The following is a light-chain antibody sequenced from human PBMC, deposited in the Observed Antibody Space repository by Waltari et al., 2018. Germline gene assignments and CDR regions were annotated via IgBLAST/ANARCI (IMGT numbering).Light chain of an antibody. J-gene: IGKJ2*03. CDR2: KAS. Sequence: DIQMTQSPSSLSASVRDSVPIRCRASDNVNSYLNWYQQKPGRAPKLLIYKASTLQSGVPSKFSGSGSGTDYTLTISSLQPEEIATYYCQQGYGVPYSFGQGTKVEIK. CDR3: QQGYGVPYS. CDR1: DNVNSY. V-gene: IGKV1-39*01.